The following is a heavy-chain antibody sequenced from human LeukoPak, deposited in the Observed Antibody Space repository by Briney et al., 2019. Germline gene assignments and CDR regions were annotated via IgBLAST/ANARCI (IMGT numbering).Heavy chain of an antibody. CDR1: EFTFSSYS. D-gene: IGHD3-10*01. J-gene: IGHJ3*02. V-gene: IGHV3-21*01. CDR3: ARGGSGRTEDDTFDI. Sequence: AGGSLRLSCAASEFTFSSYSINWVRQGPGKGLEWVSSISSGSSHIFYADSVKGRFTISRDNAKNLLYLQMNSLRVEDTAVYYCARGGSGRTEDDTFDIWGQGTMVTVSS. CDR2: ISSGSSHI.